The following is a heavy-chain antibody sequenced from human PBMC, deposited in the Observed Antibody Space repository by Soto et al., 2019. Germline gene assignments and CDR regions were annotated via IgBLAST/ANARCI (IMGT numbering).Heavy chain of an antibody. D-gene: IGHD6-13*01. CDR3: AGGEKQGLDYSGMDV. J-gene: IGHJ6*02. CDR2: MNPNSGNT. CDR1: GYTFTSYD. V-gene: IGHV1-8*01. Sequence: ASVKVSCKASGYTFTSYDINWVRQATGQGLEWMGWMNPNSGNTGYAQKFQGRVTMTRNTSISAAYMELSSLRSEDTAVYYCAGGEKQGLDYSGMDVWAQGTTVTVS.